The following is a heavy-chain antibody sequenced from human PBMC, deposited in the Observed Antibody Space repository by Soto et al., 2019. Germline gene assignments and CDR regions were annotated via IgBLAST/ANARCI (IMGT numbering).Heavy chain of an antibody. Sequence: QVQLVQSGAEVKKPGASVKVSCKASGYTFTSYGTSWVRQAPGQGPECMGWISAYNGNTNYARKLQGRVTTPTDTSTSTAYRQLRSLRSDDTAVYYGARDLTPADYWGQGTLVTVSS. J-gene: IGHJ4*02. CDR3: ARDLTPADY. D-gene: IGHD7-27*01. CDR2: ISAYNGNT. CDR1: GYTFTSYG. V-gene: IGHV1-18*01.